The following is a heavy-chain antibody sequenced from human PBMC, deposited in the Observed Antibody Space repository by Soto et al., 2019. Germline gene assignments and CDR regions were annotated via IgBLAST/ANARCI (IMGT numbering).Heavy chain of an antibody. J-gene: IGHJ3*02. V-gene: IGHV3-64*04. CDR1: GFTFSSYA. CDR2: ISSNGGST. Sequence: PGGSLRLSCSASGFTFSSYAMHWVRQAPGKGLEYVSAISSNGGSTYYADSVKGRFTISRDNSKNTLYLQMNSLRAEDTAVYYCAKIYGSNPTDDAFDIWGQGTMVTVSS. D-gene: IGHD4-17*01. CDR3: AKIYGSNPTDDAFDI.